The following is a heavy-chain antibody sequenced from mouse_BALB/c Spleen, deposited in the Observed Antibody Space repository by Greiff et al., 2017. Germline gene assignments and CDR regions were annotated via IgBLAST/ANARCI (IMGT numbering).Heavy chain of an antibody. J-gene: IGHJ4*01. Sequence: EVHLVESGGGLVQPGGSLRLSCATSGFTFTDYYMSWVRQPPGKALEWLGFIRNKANGYTTEYSASVKGRFTISRDNSQSILYLQMNTLRAEDSATYYCARDGDGYFLYYAMDYWGQGTSVTVSS. D-gene: IGHD2-3*01. CDR2: IRNKANGYTT. CDR3: ARDGDGYFLYYAMDY. V-gene: IGHV7-3*02. CDR1: GFTFTDYY.